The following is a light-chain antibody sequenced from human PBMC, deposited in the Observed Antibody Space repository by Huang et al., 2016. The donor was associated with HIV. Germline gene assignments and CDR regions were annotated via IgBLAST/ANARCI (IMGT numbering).Light chain of an antibody. CDR3: QQTYSAPLT. V-gene: IGKV1-39*01. CDR1: HTISKF. CDR2: GAS. J-gene: IGKJ4*02. Sequence: DIQMTQSPSSLSASVGDRVTITCRATHTISKFLNWYQQKPGKAPNLLIYGASSLQSGVPSRFSGGVSGTDFTLIISTLQPEDFATYYCQQTYSAPLTFGGGTKVEIK.